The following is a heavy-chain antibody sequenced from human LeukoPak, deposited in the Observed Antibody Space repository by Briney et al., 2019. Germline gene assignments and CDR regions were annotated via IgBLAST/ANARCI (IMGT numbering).Heavy chain of an antibody. CDR3: AKAESVYGSGGSYYFDF. D-gene: IGHD3-10*01. J-gene: IGHJ4*02. V-gene: IGHV3-23*01. CDR1: GFTFSSYA. Sequence: GGSLRLSCAASGFTFSSYAMSWVRQALGKGLEWVSAFSGSGGSTYYADSVKGRFTISRDNSKNTLYLQMNSLRAEDTAVYYCAKAESVYGSGGSYYFDFWGQGTLVTVSS. CDR2: FSGSGGST.